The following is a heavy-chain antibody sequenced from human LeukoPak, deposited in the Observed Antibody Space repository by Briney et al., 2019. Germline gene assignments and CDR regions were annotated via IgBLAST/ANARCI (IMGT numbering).Heavy chain of an antibody. CDR1: GFTFSSCW. Sequence: GGSLRLSCAASGFTFSSCWMTWVRQAPGKGLKWVANIKKDGSEKYYVDSVKGRFTISRDNAKNTLYLQMNSLRAEDTAVYYCARAPNYCSGGSCYLFYFDYWGQGTLVTVSS. CDR3: ARAPNYCSGGSCYLFYFDY. D-gene: IGHD2-15*01. CDR2: IKKDGSEK. J-gene: IGHJ4*02. V-gene: IGHV3-7*01.